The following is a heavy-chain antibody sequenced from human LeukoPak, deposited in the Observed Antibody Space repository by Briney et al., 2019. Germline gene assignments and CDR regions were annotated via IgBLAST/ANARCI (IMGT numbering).Heavy chain of an antibody. CDR1: GGSISSGGYY. D-gene: IGHD3-16*01. J-gene: IGHJ5*02. CDR2: IYYSGST. Sequence: PSETLSLTCTVSGGSISSGGYYWSWIRQHPGKGLEWIGYIYYSGSTYYNPSLKSRVTISVDTSKNQFSLKLSSVTAADTAVYYCARDYAIEGRFDPWGQGTLVTVSS. CDR3: ARDYAIEGRFDP. V-gene: IGHV4-31*03.